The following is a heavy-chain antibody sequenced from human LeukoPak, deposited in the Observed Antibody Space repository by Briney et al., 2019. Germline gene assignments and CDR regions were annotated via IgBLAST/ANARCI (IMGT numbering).Heavy chain of an antibody. D-gene: IGHD4-17*01. J-gene: IGHJ3*02. CDR1: GDSMSSYY. CDR3: ARDNGYGDFDI. Sequence: PSETLSLTCAVSGDSMSSYYWSWIRQSPGKGLEWIGYIFYSGSTSYNPSLKSRVTISVDTSKNQFSLKVSPVTAADTAMYYCARDNGYGDFDIWGQGTMVTVSS. CDR2: IFYSGST. V-gene: IGHV4-59*01.